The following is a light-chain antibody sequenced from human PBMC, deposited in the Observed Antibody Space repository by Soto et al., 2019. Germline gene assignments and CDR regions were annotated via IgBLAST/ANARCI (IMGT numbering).Light chain of an antibody. V-gene: IGLV1-51*01. CDR1: SSNIGNNY. CDR2: DSN. J-gene: IGLJ1*01. Sequence: QSVLTQPPSVSAAPGQKVTISCSGSSSNIGNNYVSRYQHLPGTAPKLLIYDSNKRPSGIPDRFSGSKSGTSATLGITGLQTGDEADYYCGTWDSSLGVFVFGTGTKVTVL. CDR3: GTWDSSLGVFV.